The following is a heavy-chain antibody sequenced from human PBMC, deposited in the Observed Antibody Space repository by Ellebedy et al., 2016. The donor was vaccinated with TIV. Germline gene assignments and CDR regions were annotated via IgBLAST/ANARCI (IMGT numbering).Heavy chain of an antibody. D-gene: IGHD5-24*01. CDR1: GGSVSSGSYY. CDR2: IYYSGGT. V-gene: IGHV4-61*01. CDR3: VREFVEVATIDDFYYAMDV. J-gene: IGHJ6*02. Sequence: SETLSLTCSVSGGSVSSGSYYWSWIRQPPGKGLEWIGYIYYSGGTNYNPSLKSRVTIALDTSKNEFSLKLRSVTAADTAVYYCVREFVEVATIDDFYYAMDVWGQGTTVTVSS.